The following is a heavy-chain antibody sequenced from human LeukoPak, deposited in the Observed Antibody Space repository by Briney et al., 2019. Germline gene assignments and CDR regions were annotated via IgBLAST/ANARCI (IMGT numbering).Heavy chain of an antibody. CDR1: DFTFSSYA. CDR3: ARARGGYDLDY. J-gene: IGHJ4*02. Sequence: GGSLRLSCAASDFTFSSYAMSWVRQAPGEGLEWVSVISVSGGSTYNADSVKGRFTISRDNSKNTLYLQMNSLRVEDTAVYYCARARGGYDLDYWGQGTLVTVSS. CDR2: ISVSGGST. D-gene: IGHD5-12*01. V-gene: IGHV3-23*01.